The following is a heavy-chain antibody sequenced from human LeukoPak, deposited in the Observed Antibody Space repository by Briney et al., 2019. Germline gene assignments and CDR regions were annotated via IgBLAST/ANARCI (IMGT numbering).Heavy chain of an antibody. V-gene: IGHV3-9*01. Sequence: PGGSLRLSCAASGFTFDDYAMHWVRQAPGKGLEWVSGISWNSGSIGYADSVKGRFTISRDNAKNSLYLQMNSLRAEDTALYYCAKASFGVVTNPLFDPWGQGTLVTVSS. J-gene: IGHJ5*02. D-gene: IGHD3-3*01. CDR2: ISWNSGSI. CDR3: AKASFGVVTNPLFDP. CDR1: GFTFDDYA.